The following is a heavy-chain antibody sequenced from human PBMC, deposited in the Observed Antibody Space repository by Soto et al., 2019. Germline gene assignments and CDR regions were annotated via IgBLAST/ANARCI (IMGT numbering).Heavy chain of an antibody. CDR1: GYTFTSYG. CDR3: ARVEYYGSGSYVAGTYYGMDV. J-gene: IGHJ6*02. D-gene: IGHD3-10*01. V-gene: IGHV1-18*01. Sequence: ASVKVSCKASGYTFTSYGISWVRQAPGQGLEWMGWISAYNGNTNYAQKLQGRVTMTTDTSTSTAYMELRSLRSDDTAVYYCARVEYYGSGSYVAGTYYGMDVWGQGTTVTVSS. CDR2: ISAYNGNT.